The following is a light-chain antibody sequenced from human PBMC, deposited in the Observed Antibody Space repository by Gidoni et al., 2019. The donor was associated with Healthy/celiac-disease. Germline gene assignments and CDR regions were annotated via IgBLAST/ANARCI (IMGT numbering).Light chain of an antibody. Sequence: EIVMTQSPATLSLSPGERATLSCRASQSVSSNLAWYQQKPGQAPRLLIYGASTRATGIPASFSGSGSGTEFTLTISSLQSEDFAVYYCQQYNNWPPSTFGGGTKVEIK. CDR3: QQYNNWPPST. CDR2: GAS. V-gene: IGKV3-15*01. J-gene: IGKJ4*01. CDR1: QSVSSN.